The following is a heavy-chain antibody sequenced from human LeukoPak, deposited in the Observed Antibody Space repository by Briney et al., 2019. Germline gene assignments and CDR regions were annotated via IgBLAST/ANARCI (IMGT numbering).Heavy chain of an antibody. CDR1: GFTVSSNY. J-gene: IGHJ5*02. Sequence: PGGSLRLSCAASGFTVSSNYMSWVRQAPGKGLEWVSVIYSGGSTYYADSVKGRFTISRDNSKNTLYLQMNSLRAEDTAVYYCARGVGIDYGDYVGWFDPWGQGTQVTVSS. V-gene: IGHV3-66*02. CDR3: ARGVGIDYGDYVGWFDP. CDR2: IYSGGST. D-gene: IGHD4-17*01.